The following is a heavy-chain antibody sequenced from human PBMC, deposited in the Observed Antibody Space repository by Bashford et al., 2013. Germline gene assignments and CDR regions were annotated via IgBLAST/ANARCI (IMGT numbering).Heavy chain of an antibody. CDR2: IYWNDDK. J-gene: IGHJ6*02. Sequence: SGPTLVKPTQTLTLTCTFSGFSLSTSGVGVGWIRQPPGKALEWLALIYWNDDKYYSTSLKTRLTISKDTSKNQVVLTMTNMDPVDTATYYCARMVSDYYYYGMDVWGQGPRSPSP. V-gene: IGHV2-70*01. CDR3: ARMVSDYYYYGMDV. D-gene: IGHD1-26*01. CDR1: GFSLSTSGVG.